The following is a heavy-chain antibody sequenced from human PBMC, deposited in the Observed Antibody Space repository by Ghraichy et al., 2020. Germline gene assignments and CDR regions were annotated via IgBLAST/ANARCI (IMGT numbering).Heavy chain of an antibody. V-gene: IGHV3-23*01. CDR1: GFTFSSYA. Sequence: GESLNISCAASGFTFSSYAMSWVRQAPGKGLEWVSAISGSGGSTYYADSVKGRFTISRDNSKNTLYLQMNSLRAEDTAVYYCAKGSDFWSGYYDGDWFDPWGQGTLVTVSS. D-gene: IGHD3-3*01. J-gene: IGHJ5*02. CDR2: ISGSGGST. CDR3: AKGSDFWSGYYDGDWFDP.